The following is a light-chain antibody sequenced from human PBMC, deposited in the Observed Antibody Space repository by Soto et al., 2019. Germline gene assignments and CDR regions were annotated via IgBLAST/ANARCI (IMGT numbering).Light chain of an antibody. V-gene: IGKV3-20*01. CDR3: QQFSSYPLT. CDR2: DAS. Sequence: EFVLTQSPGTLSLSPGERATLSCRASQTVRNNYFAWYQQQPGQPPRLLIYDASSRATGIPDRFSGGGSGTDYTLTISRLEPEDFAAYYCQQFSSYPLTFGGGTKVEIK. CDR1: QTVRNNY. J-gene: IGKJ4*01.